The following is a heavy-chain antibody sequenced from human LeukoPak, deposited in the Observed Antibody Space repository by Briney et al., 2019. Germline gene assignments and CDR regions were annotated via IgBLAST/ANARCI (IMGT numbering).Heavy chain of an antibody. J-gene: IGHJ5*02. D-gene: IGHD4-23*01. Sequence: SETLSLTCTVSGGSISSGAYYWSWIRQLPGKGLEWIGYIYYSGSTYYNPSLKSRVSISVDTSKNQFSLKLSSVTAADTAVYYCARALVSGLGGTFAWFDPWGQGTLVTVSS. CDR3: ARALVSGLGGTFAWFDP. CDR1: GGSISSGAYY. CDR2: IYYSGST. V-gene: IGHV4-31*03.